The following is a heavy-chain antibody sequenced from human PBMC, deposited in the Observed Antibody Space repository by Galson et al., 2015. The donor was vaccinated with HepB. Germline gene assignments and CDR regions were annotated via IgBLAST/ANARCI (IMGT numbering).Heavy chain of an antibody. CDR3: AKVGQNRYYDSERASDY. CDR1: GFTFSSYA. V-gene: IGHV3-23*01. D-gene: IGHD3-22*01. Sequence: SLRLSCAASGFTFSSYAMSWVRQAPGKGLEWVSAISGSGGSTYYADSVKGRFTISRDNSKNTLYLQMNSLRAEDTAVYYCAKVGQNRYYDSERASDYWGQGTLVTVSS. CDR2: ISGSGGST. J-gene: IGHJ4*02.